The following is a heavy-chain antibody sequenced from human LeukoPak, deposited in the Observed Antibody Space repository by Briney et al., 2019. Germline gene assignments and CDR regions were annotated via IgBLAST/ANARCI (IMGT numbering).Heavy chain of an antibody. J-gene: IGHJ4*02. D-gene: IGHD5-12*01. CDR3: ARDPGYSGYDYFVSFDY. CDR2: IYTSGST. Sequence: SETLSLTCTVSGGSISSGSYYWSWIRQPAGKGLEWIGRIYTSGSTNYNPSLKSRVTISVDTSKNQFSLKLSSVTAADTAVYYCARDPGYSGYDYFVSFDYWGQGTLVTVSS. V-gene: IGHV4-61*02. CDR1: GGSISSGSYY.